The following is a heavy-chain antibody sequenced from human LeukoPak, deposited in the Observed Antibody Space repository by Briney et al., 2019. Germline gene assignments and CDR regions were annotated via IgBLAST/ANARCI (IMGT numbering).Heavy chain of an antibody. D-gene: IGHD3-22*01. CDR1: GFTFDDYA. J-gene: IGHJ4*02. Sequence: GGSLRLSCAASGFTFDDYAMHWVRQAPGKGLEWVSGISWNSGSIGYADSVKGRFSISRDNSKNTLYLQMNSLRAEDTAVYYCARIGGDDSSGYIDYWGQGTLVTVSS. V-gene: IGHV3-9*01. CDR2: ISWNSGSI. CDR3: ARIGGDDSSGYIDY.